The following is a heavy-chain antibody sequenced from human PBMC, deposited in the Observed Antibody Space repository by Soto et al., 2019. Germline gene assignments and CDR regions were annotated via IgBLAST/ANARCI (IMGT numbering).Heavy chain of an antibody. CDR1: GFTFSSYA. V-gene: IGHV3-30-3*01. J-gene: IGHJ4*02. Sequence: QVQLVESGGGVVQPGRSLRLSCAASGFTFSSYAMHWVRQAPGKGLEWVAVISYDGSNKYYADSVKGRFTISRDNSKNTLYLQMNSLSAEDTAVYYCARRVGADLVYWGQGTLVTVSS. CDR3: ARRVGADLVY. D-gene: IGHD1-26*01. CDR2: ISYDGSNK.